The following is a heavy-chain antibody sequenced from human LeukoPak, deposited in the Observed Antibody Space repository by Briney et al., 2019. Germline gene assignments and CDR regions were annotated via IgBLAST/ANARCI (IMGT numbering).Heavy chain of an antibody. CDR1: GFTFSSYP. Sequence: GGSLRLSCAASGFTFSSYPMSWVRQAPGKGLEWVSAISGSGGSTYYADSVKGRFTISRDNSKNTLYLQMNSLRAEDTAVYYCAKYFDYGDHGRYFDYWGQGTLVTISS. CDR3: AKYFDYGDHGRYFDY. J-gene: IGHJ4*02. D-gene: IGHD4-17*01. V-gene: IGHV3-23*01. CDR2: ISGSGGST.